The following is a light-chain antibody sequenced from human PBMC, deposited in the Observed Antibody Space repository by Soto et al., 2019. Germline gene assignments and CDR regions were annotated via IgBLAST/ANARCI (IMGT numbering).Light chain of an antibody. Sequence: DIQMAQYTSTLSPAVGDRITLPCRASQSVSTRLAWYQQKPGKAPKVLIYDASSWAGGVPSRFTGSGSGTEFTLTITSLQPDDFATYYCQQYSVYWTFGQGTKVDIK. J-gene: IGKJ1*01. V-gene: IGKV1-5*01. CDR3: QQYSVYWT. CDR2: DAS. CDR1: QSVSTR.